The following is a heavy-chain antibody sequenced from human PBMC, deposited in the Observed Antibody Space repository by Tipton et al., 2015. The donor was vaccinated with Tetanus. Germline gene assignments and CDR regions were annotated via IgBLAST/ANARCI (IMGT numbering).Heavy chain of an antibody. V-gene: IGHV3-74*01. D-gene: IGHD4-23*01. J-gene: IGHJ3*02. CDR3: ARELAYGGSGRDAFDI. CDR2: INGEASDT. CDR1: GFTFSSYS. Sequence: SLRLSCEGSGFTFSSYSMNWVRQAPGKGLVWVSRINGEASDTGYADSVKGRLSISRDNTKNMLYLQINSLRAEDTAVYYCARELAYGGSGRDAFDIWGQGTMVTVSS.